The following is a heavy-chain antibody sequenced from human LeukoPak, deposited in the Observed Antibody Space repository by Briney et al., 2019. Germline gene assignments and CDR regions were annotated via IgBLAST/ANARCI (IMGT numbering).Heavy chain of an antibody. V-gene: IGHV7-4-1*02. Sequence: ASVKVSCKASGYTFTSYAMNWVRQAPGQGLEWMGWIDTNTGNPTYAQGFTGRFVFSLDTSVSTAYLQISSLKAEDTAVYYCARGGRDSSGYPLGFDYWGQGTLVTVSS. CDR1: GYTFTSYA. J-gene: IGHJ4*02. CDR3: ARGGRDSSGYPLGFDY. CDR2: IDTNTGNP. D-gene: IGHD3-22*01.